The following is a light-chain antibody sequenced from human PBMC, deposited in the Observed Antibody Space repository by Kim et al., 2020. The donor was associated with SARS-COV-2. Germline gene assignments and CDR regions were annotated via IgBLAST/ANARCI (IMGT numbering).Light chain of an antibody. CDR1: QSVSNF. V-gene: IGKV3-11*01. CDR2: DVS. CDR3: HQRSDWPLGS. Sequence: SPGERATLACRASQSVSNFLAWYQQKPGQSPRLLIYDVSKRATDIPARFSGSGSGTDFTLTISSLQLEDFAVYFCHQRSDWPLGSFGPGTKVDIK. J-gene: IGKJ3*01.